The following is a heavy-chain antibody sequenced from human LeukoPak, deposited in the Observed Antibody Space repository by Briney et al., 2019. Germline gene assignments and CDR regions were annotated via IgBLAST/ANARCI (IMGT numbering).Heavy chain of an antibody. Sequence: SETLSLTCTVSGGPISSYYWSWIRQPPGKGLEWIGYIYYSGSTNYNPSLKSRVTISVDTSKNQFSLKLSSVTAADTAVYYCARGSSDRAFDIWGQGTMVTVSS. CDR1: GGPISSYY. J-gene: IGHJ3*02. CDR2: IYYSGST. CDR3: ARGSSDRAFDI. V-gene: IGHV4-59*01.